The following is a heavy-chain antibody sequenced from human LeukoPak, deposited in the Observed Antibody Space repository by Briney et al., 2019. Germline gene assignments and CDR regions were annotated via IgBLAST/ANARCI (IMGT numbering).Heavy chain of an antibody. J-gene: IGHJ4*02. CDR3: ARQWFGPARKFDY. D-gene: IGHD3-10*01. Sequence: PSETLSLTCTVSGGSISSSSFYWGWIRQPPGKGLEWIGTIFYSGSTWYNPSLKSRVTISVDTSKNQFSLKLSSVTVADTAVYFCARQWFGPARKFDYWGQGTLVTVSS. V-gene: IGHV4-39*01. CDR2: IFYSGST. CDR1: GGSISSSSFY.